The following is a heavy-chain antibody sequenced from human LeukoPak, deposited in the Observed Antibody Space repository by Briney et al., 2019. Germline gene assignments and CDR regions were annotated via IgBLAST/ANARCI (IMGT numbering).Heavy chain of an antibody. D-gene: IGHD3-3*01. J-gene: IGHJ5*02. CDR2: ISSSSSYI. Sequence: GGSLRLSCAASGFTFSSYSMNWVRQAPGKGLEWVSSISSSSSYIYYADSVKGRFTISRDNAKNSLYLQMNSLRAEDTAVYYCASGNYDFWSGYYTGVSWFDPWGQGTLVTVSS. CDR1: GFTFSSYS. V-gene: IGHV3-21*01. CDR3: ASGNYDFWSGYYTGVSWFDP.